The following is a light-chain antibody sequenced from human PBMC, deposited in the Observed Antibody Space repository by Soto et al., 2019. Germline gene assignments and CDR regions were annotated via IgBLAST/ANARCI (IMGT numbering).Light chain of an antibody. J-gene: IGKJ2*01. CDR2: KAS. CDR1: QSINNW. CDR3: QQSNSYSLYT. V-gene: IGKV1-5*03. Sequence: DIQMTPSPSTLSASVGDRVTITCRASQSINNWLAWYQQKPGKAPKLLISKASALESGVPSRFSGSGSGTDFTLTITCLQPDDFATYYCQQSNSYSLYTFGQGTKLEVK.